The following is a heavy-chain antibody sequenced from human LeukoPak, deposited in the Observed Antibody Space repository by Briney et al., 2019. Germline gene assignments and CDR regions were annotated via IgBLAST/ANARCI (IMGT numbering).Heavy chain of an antibody. J-gene: IGHJ4*02. V-gene: IGHV4-39*07. CDR1: GGSISSSSYY. Sequence: PSETLSLTCTVSGGSISSSSYYWGWIRQPPGKGLEWIGEIYHSGSTNYNPSLKSRVTISVDKSKNQFSLKLSSVTAADTAVYYCASLGGSGSYFDYWGQGTLVTVSS. D-gene: IGHD3-10*01. CDR3: ASLGGSGSYFDY. CDR2: IYHSGST.